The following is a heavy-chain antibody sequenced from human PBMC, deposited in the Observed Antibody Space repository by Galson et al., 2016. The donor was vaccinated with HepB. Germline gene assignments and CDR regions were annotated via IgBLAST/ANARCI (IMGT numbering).Heavy chain of an antibody. Sequence: SLRLSCAASGLTFSSYWMHWVRQAPGKGLVWVSRTNSDGSSTTYADSVKGRFTISRDNAKNTLYLQMNSLRAEDTAVYYCARAPTRYYGGNSGHLFDSWGQGTLVTVSS. J-gene: IGHJ4*02. CDR2: TNSDGSST. V-gene: IGHV3-74*01. D-gene: IGHD4-23*01. CDR1: GLTFSSYW. CDR3: ARAPTRYYGGNSGHLFDS.